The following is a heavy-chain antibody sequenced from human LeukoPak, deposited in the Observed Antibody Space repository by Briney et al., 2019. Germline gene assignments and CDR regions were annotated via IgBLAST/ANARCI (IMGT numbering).Heavy chain of an antibody. CDR2: IYSGGST. J-gene: IGHJ6*02. Sequence: GGSLRLSCAASGFTVSSNYMSWVRQAPGKGLEWVSVIYSGGSTYYADSMKGRFTISRDSSKNTLYLQMNSLRAEDTAVYYCAGRLRPDRYYYGMDVWGQGTTVTVSS. CDR3: AGRLRPDRYYYGMDV. D-gene: IGHD4-17*01. CDR1: GFTVSSNY. V-gene: IGHV3-66*01.